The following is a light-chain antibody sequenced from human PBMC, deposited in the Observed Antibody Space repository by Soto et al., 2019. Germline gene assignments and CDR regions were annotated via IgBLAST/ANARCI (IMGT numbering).Light chain of an antibody. V-gene: IGKV1-5*01. CDR2: DAS. J-gene: IGKJ1*01. CDR3: QRYNSYSWT. CDR1: QGITIW. Sequence: DIQMTQSPSTLSASVGDTVTITCRASQGITIWLAWYQQKPGKAPKLLIFDASSLESGVPSRFSGSGSGTEFTLTISSLQPDDFATYYCQRYNSYSWTFGQGTKVEIK.